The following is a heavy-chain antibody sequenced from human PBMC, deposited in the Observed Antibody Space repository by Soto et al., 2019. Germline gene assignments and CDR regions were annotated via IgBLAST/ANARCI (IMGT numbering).Heavy chain of an antibody. Sequence: ASVKVSCKASGYTFTGYAMHWVRQAPGQRLEWMGWINAGNGNTKYSQKFQGRVTITRDTSTSTVYMELSSLKSEDTAVYYCARYDYNGYYFEYWGQGTLVTVSS. V-gene: IGHV1-3*01. CDR3: ARYDYNGYYFEY. CDR2: INAGNGNT. D-gene: IGHD4-4*01. J-gene: IGHJ4*02. CDR1: GYTFTGYA.